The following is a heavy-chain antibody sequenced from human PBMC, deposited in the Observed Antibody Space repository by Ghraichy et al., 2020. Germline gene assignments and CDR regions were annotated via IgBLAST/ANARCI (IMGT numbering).Heavy chain of an antibody. CDR1: GYTFTSYG. CDR2: INIYSGNT. V-gene: IGHV1-18*04. D-gene: IGHD4-11*01. Sequence: ASVKVSCKASGYTFTSYGITWVRQAPGQGLEWMGTINIYSGNTNSAQKFQDTVTMSTDTSTSTAYMELRTLISDDTAVYYCARDVPVTGINWFDPWGQGTQVTVSS. CDR3: ARDVPVTGINWFDP. J-gene: IGHJ5*02.